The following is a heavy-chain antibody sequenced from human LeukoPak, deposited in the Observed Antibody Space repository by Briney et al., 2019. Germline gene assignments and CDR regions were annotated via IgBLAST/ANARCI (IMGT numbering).Heavy chain of an antibody. D-gene: IGHD2-21*02. CDR2: IIPIFGTA. CDR3: AREASVTATLDAFDI. CDR1: GGTFSSYA. J-gene: IGHJ3*02. V-gene: IGHV1-69*01. Sequence: SVKVSCKASGGTFSSYAISWVRQAPGQGLEWMGGIIPIFGTANYAQKFQGRVTITADESTSTAYMELSSLRSEDTAGYYCAREASVTATLDAFDIWGQGTMVTVSS.